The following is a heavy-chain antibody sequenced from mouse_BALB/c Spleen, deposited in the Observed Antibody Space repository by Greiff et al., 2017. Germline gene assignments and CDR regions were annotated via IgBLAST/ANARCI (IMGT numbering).Heavy chain of an antibody. Sequence: QVQLQQSGPELVKPGASVKMSCKASGYTFTDYVISWVKQRTGQGLEWIGEIYPGSGSTYYNEKFKGKATLTADKSSNTAYMQLSSLTSEDSAVYFCARWESYYGKGGAMDYWGQGTSVTVSA. J-gene: IGHJ4*01. D-gene: IGHD2-1*01. CDR2: IYPGSGST. V-gene: IGHV1-81*01. CDR3: ARWESYYGKGGAMDY. CDR1: GYTFTDYV.